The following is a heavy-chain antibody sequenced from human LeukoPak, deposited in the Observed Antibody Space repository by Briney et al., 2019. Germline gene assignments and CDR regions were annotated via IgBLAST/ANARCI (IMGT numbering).Heavy chain of an antibody. D-gene: IGHD2-2*01. V-gene: IGHV3-21*01. CDR1: GFTFSSYS. CDR2: IISSASYI. J-gene: IGHJ4*02. CDR3: ARVNTPDIVVVPAAAFDY. Sequence: PGASLRLSCAASGFTFSSYSMNWVRQAPGKGLEWVSSIISSASYIYYADSVKGRFTISRDNATNSLFLQMSSLRAEDTAVYYCARVNTPDIVVVPAAAFDYWGQGTLVTVSS.